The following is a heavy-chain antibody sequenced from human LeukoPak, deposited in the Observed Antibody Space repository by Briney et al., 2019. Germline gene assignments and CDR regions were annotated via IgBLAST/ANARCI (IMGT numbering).Heavy chain of an antibody. Sequence: ASVKVSCKASGYTFTSYYMHCARQAPGQGLEWMGIINPSGGSTSYAQKFQGRVTMTRDTSTSTVYMELSSLRSEDTAVYYCARAWDTAMVKTVMNYYYMDVWGKGTTVTVSS. D-gene: IGHD5-18*01. V-gene: IGHV1-46*01. J-gene: IGHJ6*03. CDR1: GYTFTSYY. CDR3: ARAWDTAMVKTVMNYYYMDV. CDR2: INPSGGST.